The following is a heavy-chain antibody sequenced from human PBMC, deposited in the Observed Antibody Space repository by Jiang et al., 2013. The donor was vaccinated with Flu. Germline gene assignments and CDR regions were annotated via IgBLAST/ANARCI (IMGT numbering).Heavy chain of an antibody. D-gene: IGHD6-19*01. Sequence: SGAEVKKPGSSVKVSCKASGGTFSSYAISWVRQAPGQGLEWMGGIIPIFGTANYAQKFQGRVTITADESTSTAYMELSSLRSEDTAVYYCARGYSSGWYAYDAFDTLGPRDNGHRLF. J-gene: IGHJ3*02. V-gene: IGHV1-69*01. CDR2: IIPIFGTA. CDR1: GGTFSSYA. CDR3: ARGYSSGWYAYDAFDT.